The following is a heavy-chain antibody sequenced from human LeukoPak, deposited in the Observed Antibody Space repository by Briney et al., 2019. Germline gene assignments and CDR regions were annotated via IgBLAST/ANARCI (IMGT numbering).Heavy chain of an antibody. CDR2: INPSGGST. D-gene: IGHD3-3*01. Sequence: ASVKVSCKASGYTFTSYYMHWVRQAPGQGLEWMGIINPSGGSTSYAQKFQGRVTMTRDTSTSTVYMELSSLRSEDLAVYYCARGLVTIFGVVTYSFDYWGQGTLVTVSS. J-gene: IGHJ4*02. V-gene: IGHV1-46*01. CDR1: GYTFTSYY. CDR3: ARGLVTIFGVVTYSFDY.